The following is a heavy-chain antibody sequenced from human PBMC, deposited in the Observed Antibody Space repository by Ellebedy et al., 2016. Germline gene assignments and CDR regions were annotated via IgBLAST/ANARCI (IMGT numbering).Heavy chain of an antibody. CDR1: GFTFSSYA. J-gene: IGHJ5*02. V-gene: IGHV3-23*01. CDR3: AKGAMVRGVIRWFDP. D-gene: IGHD3-10*01. Sequence: GGSLRLXXAASGFTFSSYAMSWVRQAPGKGLEWVSAISGSGGSTYYADSVKGRFTISRDNSKNTLYLQMNSLGAEDTAVYYCAKGAMVRGVIRWFDPWGQGTLVTVSS. CDR2: ISGSGGST.